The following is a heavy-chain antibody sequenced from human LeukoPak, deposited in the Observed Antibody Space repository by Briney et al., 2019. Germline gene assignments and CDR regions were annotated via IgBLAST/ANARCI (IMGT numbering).Heavy chain of an antibody. CDR2: ISYDGSNK. Sequence: GGSLGLSCAASGFTFSSYGMHWVRQAPGKGLEWVAVISYDGSNKYYADSVKGRFTISRDNSKNTLYLQMNSLRAEDTAVYYCARSDWFDPWGQGTLVTVSS. CDR1: GFTFSSYG. CDR3: ARSDWFDP. V-gene: IGHV3-30*03. J-gene: IGHJ5*02.